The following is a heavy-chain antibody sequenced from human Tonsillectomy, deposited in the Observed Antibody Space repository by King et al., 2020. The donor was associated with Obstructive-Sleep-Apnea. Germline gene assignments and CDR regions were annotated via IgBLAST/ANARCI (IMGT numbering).Heavy chain of an antibody. D-gene: IGHD4-23*01. V-gene: IGHV3-9*01. CDR2: ISWNSGSI. CDR3: GKVSTTVVDY. CDR1: GFTFDDYA. J-gene: IGHJ4*02. Sequence: VQLVESGGKLVQPGRSLRLSCAASGFTFDDYAMYWVRQAPGKGLEWVSGISWNSGSIAYADSVKGRFTISRDNAKNSLYLQMNSLRTEDTALYYCGKVSTTVVDYWGQGTLVTVSS.